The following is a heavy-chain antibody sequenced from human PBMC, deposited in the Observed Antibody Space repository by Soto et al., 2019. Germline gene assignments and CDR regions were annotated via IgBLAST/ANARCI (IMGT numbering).Heavy chain of an antibody. J-gene: IGHJ6*02. CDR3: TKDRSNTLDGMDV. D-gene: IGHD4-4*01. CDR2: IWYDGSDK. V-gene: IGHV3-33*06. Sequence: PGGSLRLSCAASGFSFRTYGMHWVRQAPGKGLEWVAVIWYDGSDKYYADSVKGRFTISRDNSKNTLFPQLNSLRAEDTAVYYCTKDRSNTLDGMDVWDQGTTVTVSS. CDR1: GFSFRTYG.